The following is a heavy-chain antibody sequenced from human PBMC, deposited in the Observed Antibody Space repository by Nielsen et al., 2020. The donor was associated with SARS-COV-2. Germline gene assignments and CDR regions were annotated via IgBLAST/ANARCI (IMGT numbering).Heavy chain of an antibody. CDR3: ARGDLVVVPSPILGLGPFFYYFYLYV. D-gene: IGHD2-2*01. J-gene: IGHJ6*03. Sequence: VRQAPGQGLAWIGDVTHSGSINYNPSLKSRVTLSMDKSKRQFSLRLTSVSAADTAVYFCARGDLVVVPSPILGLGPFFYYFYLYVWGKGTTVTVSS. CDR2: VTHSGSI. V-gene: IGHV4-4*01.